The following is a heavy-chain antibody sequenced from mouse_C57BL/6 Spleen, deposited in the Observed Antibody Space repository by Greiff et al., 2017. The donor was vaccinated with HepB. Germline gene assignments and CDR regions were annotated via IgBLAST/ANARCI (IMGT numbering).Heavy chain of an antibody. CDR1: GFNIKDDY. V-gene: IGHV14-4*01. D-gene: IGHD3-3*01. CDR2: IDPENGDT. J-gene: IGHJ4*01. Sequence: VHVKQSGAELVRPGASVKLSCTASGFNIKDDYMHWVKQRPEQGLEWIGWIDPENGDTEYASKFQGKATITADTSSNTAYLQLSSLTSEDTAVYYCTTGTSWDYWGQGTSVTVSS. CDR3: TTGTSWDY.